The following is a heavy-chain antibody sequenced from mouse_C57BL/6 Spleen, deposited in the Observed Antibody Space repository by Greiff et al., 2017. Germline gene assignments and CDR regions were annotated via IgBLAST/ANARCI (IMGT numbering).Heavy chain of an antibody. CDR2: ISYDGSN. Sequence: DVKLQESGPGLVKPSQSLSLTCSVTGYSITSGYYWNWIRQFPGNKLEWMGYISYDGSNNYNPSLKNRISITRDTSKNQFFLKLNSVTTEDTATYYCARVHYDYGVYYAMDYWGQGTSVTVSS. J-gene: IGHJ4*01. CDR3: ARVHYDYGVYYAMDY. V-gene: IGHV3-6*01. D-gene: IGHD2-4*01. CDR1: GYSITSGYY.